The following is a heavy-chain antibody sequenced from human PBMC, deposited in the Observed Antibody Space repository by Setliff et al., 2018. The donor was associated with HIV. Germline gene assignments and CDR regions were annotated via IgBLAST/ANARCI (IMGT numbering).Heavy chain of an antibody. V-gene: IGHV4-39*07. CDR1: GASISNSNSY. J-gene: IGHJ6*02. CDR2: IYYSGST. Sequence: PSETLSLTCSVYGASISNSNSYWGWIRQTPGKRLEWLASIYYSGSTSYNPSLKSRVTISVVTSKKQFSLKLRSVTAADTAVYYCARDSPKGLQYYYYGLDVWGQGATVTVSS. CDR3: ARDSPKGLQYYYYGLDV.